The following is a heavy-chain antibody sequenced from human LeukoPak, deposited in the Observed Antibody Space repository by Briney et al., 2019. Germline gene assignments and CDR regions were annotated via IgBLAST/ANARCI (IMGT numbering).Heavy chain of an antibody. CDR3: ARALVSVAADY. Sequence: GGSLRLSCAASGFTFSDYYMSWIRQAPGKGLEWVSYISSSGSTIYYADPVKGRFTISRDNAKNSLYLQMNSLRAEDTAVYYCARALVSVAADYWGQGTLVTVSS. D-gene: IGHD6-19*01. V-gene: IGHV3-11*01. CDR1: GFTFSDYY. J-gene: IGHJ4*02. CDR2: ISSSGSTI.